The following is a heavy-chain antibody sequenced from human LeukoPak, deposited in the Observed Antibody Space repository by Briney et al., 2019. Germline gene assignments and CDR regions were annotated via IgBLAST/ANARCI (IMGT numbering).Heavy chain of an antibody. CDR2: ISVSGNT. D-gene: IGHD3-22*01. CDR3: AKFRDYDSSGYLLFFDY. CDR1: GFTLSSYA. J-gene: IGHJ4*02. V-gene: IGHV3-23*01. Sequence: PGGSLRLSCAASGFTLSSYAMSWVRQGPGKGLEWVSAISVSGNTYHADSVKGRFTISRDNSKNTLYLQMNSLRAEDTAVYYCAKFRDYDSSGYLLFFDYWGQGTLVTVSS.